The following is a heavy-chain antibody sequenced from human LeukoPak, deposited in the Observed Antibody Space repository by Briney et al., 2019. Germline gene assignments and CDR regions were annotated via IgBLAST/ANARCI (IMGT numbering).Heavy chain of an antibody. Sequence: SETLSLTCTVSGGSISSNYWSWIRQPAGKGLEWIGRIYSSGSTNYNPSLKSRVTMSVDTSKNQFSLKLSSMTAADTAVYYCSRDGAPGFFYMDVWGKGTTVTVSS. CDR1: GGSISSNY. CDR2: IYSSGST. J-gene: IGHJ6*03. V-gene: IGHV4-4*07. CDR3: SRDGAPGFFYMDV. D-gene: IGHD1-26*01.